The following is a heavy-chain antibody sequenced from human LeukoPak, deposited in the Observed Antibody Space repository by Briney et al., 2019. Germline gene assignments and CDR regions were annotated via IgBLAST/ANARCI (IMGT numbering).Heavy chain of an antibody. V-gene: IGHV5-51*01. CDR2: IYPGDSDT. D-gene: IGHD3-10*01. Sequence: GESLKISCKGSGYSFTSYWIGWVRQMPGKGLEWMGIIYPGDSDTRYSPSFQGQVTISADKSISTAYLQWSSLKATDTALYYCARVGYGSGEDGAFDIWGQGTMVTVSS. J-gene: IGHJ3*02. CDR3: ARVGYGSGEDGAFDI. CDR1: GYSFTSYW.